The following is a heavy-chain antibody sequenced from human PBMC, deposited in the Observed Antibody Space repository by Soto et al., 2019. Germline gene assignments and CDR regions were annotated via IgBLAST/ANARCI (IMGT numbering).Heavy chain of an antibody. CDR1: GYSFTTYG. D-gene: IGHD3-22*01. CDR3: VRDTYYYHSSGPAPFEY. CDR2: ISGYNGNT. V-gene: IGHV1-18*01. Sequence: QIQLVQSGTEVKRSGASVKVSCKTSGYSFTTYGLSWVRQAPGRGLEWVGWISGYNGNTTYAQKFQGTVILTIDRPTTTGYMEIKRLSSDDTAVYYCVRDTYYYHSSGPAPFEYWGQGTQVTVSS. J-gene: IGHJ4*02.